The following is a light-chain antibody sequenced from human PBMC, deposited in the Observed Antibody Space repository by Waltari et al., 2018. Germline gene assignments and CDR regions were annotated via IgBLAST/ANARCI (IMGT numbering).Light chain of an antibody. V-gene: IGLV3-21*02. CDR2: DDT. J-gene: IGLJ3*02. CDR1: NIKDKN. Sequence: SFVLTQPPSVSVAPGQTARITCGANNIKDKNVHWYQQKPGQAPVLVVYDDTDRPSGIPERFSGTNHENTATLTISRVEAGDEADYFCHVWDTSTYVVFGGGTKLTVL. CDR3: HVWDTSTYVV.